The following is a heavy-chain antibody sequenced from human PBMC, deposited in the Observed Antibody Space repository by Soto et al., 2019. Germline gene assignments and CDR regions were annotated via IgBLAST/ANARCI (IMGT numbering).Heavy chain of an antibody. Sequence: VQLVESGGGLVKPGGSLRLSCAASGFTFSSYSMNWVRQAPGKGLEWVSSISSSSSYIYYADSVKGRFTISRDNAKISLYLQMNSLRAEDTAVYYCARDLPRVGATQLDYWGQGTLVTVSS. CDR1: GFTFSSYS. CDR2: ISSSSSYI. D-gene: IGHD1-26*01. V-gene: IGHV3-21*01. J-gene: IGHJ4*02. CDR3: ARDLPRVGATQLDY.